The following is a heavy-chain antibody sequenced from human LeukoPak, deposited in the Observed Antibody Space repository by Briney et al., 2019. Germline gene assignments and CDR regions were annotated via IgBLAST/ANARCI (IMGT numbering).Heavy chain of an antibody. CDR3: ARGIAAAVYYYYYYMDV. V-gene: IGHV4-34*01. Sequence: GGXXSGXXXXWIRQPPGKXXXXXGEXNHSGSTNYNPSLKSRVTISVETSKNQFSLKRSSVTAADTAVYYCARGIAAAVYYYYYYMDVWGKGTTVTVSS. J-gene: IGHJ6*03. CDR2: XNHSGST. CDR1: GGXXSGXX. D-gene: IGHD6-13*01.